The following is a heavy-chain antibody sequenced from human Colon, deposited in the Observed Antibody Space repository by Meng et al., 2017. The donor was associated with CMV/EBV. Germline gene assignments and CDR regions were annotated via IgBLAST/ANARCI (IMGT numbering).Heavy chain of an antibody. V-gene: IGHV3-74*01. D-gene: IGHD2-2*01. CDR3: STSLYVSVPAAGGFGINYAMDV. CDR1: GFTFNAYW. J-gene: IGHJ6*02. CDR2: INTDGGST. Sequence: GESLKISCAASGFTFNAYWMHWVRQVPGKGLVWVARINTDGGSTTYADSVKGRFTISRENAKGSLFLHLNGLRAGDTAVFYCSTSLYVSVPAAGGFGINYAMDVWGQGTTVTVSS.